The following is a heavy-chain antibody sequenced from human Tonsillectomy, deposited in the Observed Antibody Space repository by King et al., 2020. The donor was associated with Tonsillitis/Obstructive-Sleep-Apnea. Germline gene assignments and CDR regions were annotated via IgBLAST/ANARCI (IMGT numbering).Heavy chain of an antibody. CDR2: ISYDGSNK. V-gene: IGHV3-30*18. Sequence: VQLVESGGGVVQPGRSLRLSCAASGFTFSNYGMHWVRQAPGKGLEWGAVISYDGSNKYYADSVKGRFIISRDNSKNTLYLQMNSLRTEDTAVYYCAKDEYSGSYYFDYWGQGTLVTVSS. J-gene: IGHJ4*02. CDR1: GFTFSNYG. CDR3: AKDEYSGSYYFDY. D-gene: IGHD1-26*01.